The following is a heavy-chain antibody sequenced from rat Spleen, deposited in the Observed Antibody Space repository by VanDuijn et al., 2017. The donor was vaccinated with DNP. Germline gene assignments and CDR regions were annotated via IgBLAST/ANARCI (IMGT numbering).Heavy chain of an antibody. CDR2: ISPSGGST. J-gene: IGHJ1*01. Sequence: EVQLVESGGGLVQPGRSLKLSCAASGFTFSNYDMAWVRQAPTKGLEWVASISPSGGSTYYRDSVKGRFTVSRDNAKSSLYLQMDSLRSEDTATYYCARPETTYWYFDFWGPGTMVTVSS. CDR1: GFTFSNYD. CDR3: ARPETTYWYFDF. D-gene: IGHD1-10*01. V-gene: IGHV5-25*01.